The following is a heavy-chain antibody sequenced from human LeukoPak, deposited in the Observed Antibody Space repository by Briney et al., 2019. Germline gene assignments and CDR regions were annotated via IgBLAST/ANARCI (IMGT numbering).Heavy chain of an antibody. D-gene: IGHD3-10*01. CDR1: GYTFTGYY. V-gene: IGHV1-18*04. CDR2: ISAHNGNT. J-gene: IGHJ4*02. CDR3: ARSMYYYGSGSLH. Sequence: ASVKVSCKASGYTFTGYYMHWVRQAPGQGLEWMGRISAHNGNTNYAQKLQGRVTMTTDTSTSTAYMELRSLRSDDTAVYYCARSMYYYGSGSLHWGQGTLVTVSS.